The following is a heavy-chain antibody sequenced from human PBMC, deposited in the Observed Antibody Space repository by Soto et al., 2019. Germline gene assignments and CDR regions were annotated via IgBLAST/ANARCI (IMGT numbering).Heavy chain of an antibody. CDR3: ATRAGAPAD. CDR1: GFSFNTYW. Sequence: PGGSLRLSCAASGFSFNTYWMSWIRQAPGKGLEWVANINEDGNKQNYVDSVRGRFTISRDNAKTSVHLQMNSLRIEDTAVYYCATRAGAPADWGQGTLVTVSS. D-gene: IGHD6-25*01. V-gene: IGHV3-7*01. J-gene: IGHJ4*02. CDR2: INEDGNKQ.